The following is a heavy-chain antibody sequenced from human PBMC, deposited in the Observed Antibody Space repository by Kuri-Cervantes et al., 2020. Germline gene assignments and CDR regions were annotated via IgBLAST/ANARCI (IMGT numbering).Heavy chain of an antibody. CDR2: INRSGST. D-gene: IGHD4-17*01. V-gene: IGHV4-34*01. Sequence: SETLSLTFAVYGGSFSGYYWSWIRQPPGKGLEWIGEINRSGSTNYNPPLKSRVTISVDTSKNQFSLKLSSVTAADTAVYYCARIDYGDYRRRTWYFDLWGRGTLVTVSS. CDR1: GGSFSGYY. J-gene: IGHJ2*01. CDR3: ARIDYGDYRRRTWYFDL.